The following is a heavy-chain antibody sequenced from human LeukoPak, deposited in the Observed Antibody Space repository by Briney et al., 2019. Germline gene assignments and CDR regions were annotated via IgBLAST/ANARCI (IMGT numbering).Heavy chain of an antibody. CDR3: AREDYCSSTSCYTHLDY. CDR1: GGSLSSGSYH. D-gene: IGHD2-2*02. J-gene: IGHJ4*02. V-gene: IGHV4-61*02. Sequence: PSETLSLTCPVTGGSLSSGSYHWSWIPQPAGKGLEWIVRIYTSGSTDYNPSLKSRVTISVDTSKNQFSLKLSSVTAADTAVYYCAREDYCSSTSCYTHLDYWGQGTLVTVSS. CDR2: IYTSGST.